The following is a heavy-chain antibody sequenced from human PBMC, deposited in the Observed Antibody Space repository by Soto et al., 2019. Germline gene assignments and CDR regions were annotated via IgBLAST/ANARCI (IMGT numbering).Heavy chain of an antibody. D-gene: IGHD3-16*01. CDR3: ARADPDASVGF. CDR1: GGSMSSHY. Sequence: ETLSITCPGSGGSMSSHYWTWLRQPPGKGLEWIGYISYSGSSYYNPSLKSRVTISADTSRNQFSLSLTSVIAEDTAVYFCARADPDASVGFWGQGTLVTVS. J-gene: IGHJ4*02. V-gene: IGHV4-59*11. CDR2: ISYSGSS.